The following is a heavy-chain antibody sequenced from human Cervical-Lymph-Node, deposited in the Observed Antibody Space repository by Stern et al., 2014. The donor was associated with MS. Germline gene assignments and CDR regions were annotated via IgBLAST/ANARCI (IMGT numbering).Heavy chain of an antibody. Sequence: QVQLQESGPGLVKPSETLSLTCTVSGYSISSGYYWGWIRQPPGKGLEWIGTIYHSGSTYYNPSLKSRVTISVDTSKNPVSLKLSSVTAADTAVYYCAREEQQLVHGNWFDPWGQGTLVTVYS. CDR3: AREEQQLVHGNWFDP. CDR2: IYHSGST. V-gene: IGHV4-38-2*02. CDR1: GYSISSGYY. D-gene: IGHD6-13*01. J-gene: IGHJ5*02.